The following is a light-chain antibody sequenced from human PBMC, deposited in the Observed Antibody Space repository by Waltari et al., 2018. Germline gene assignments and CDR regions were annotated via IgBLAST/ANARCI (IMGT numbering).Light chain of an antibody. V-gene: IGLV3-1*01. CDR3: QAWDSSTAV. J-gene: IGLJ2*01. CDR1: NLGDKY. Sequence: SYELTQPPSVSVSPGQTASITCSGDNLGDKYPCWYQQKPGQSPVMVTEEDRKRPSGIPGRFAGTNSENTATLTISGTQAMDEADYYCQAWDSSTAVFGGGTKLTVL. CDR2: EDR.